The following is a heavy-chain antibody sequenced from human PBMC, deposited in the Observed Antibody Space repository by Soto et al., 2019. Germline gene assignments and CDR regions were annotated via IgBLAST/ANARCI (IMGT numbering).Heavy chain of an antibody. CDR2: IIPIFGTA. CDR3: ARGINIRVLKADIVYHYGMHV. D-gene: IGHD2-2*01. CDR1: GGTFSSYA. V-gene: IGHV1-69*13. J-gene: IGHJ6*02. Sequence: SVKVSCTASGGTFSSYAISWVRQAPGQGLEWMGGIIPIFGTANYAQKFQGRVTITADESTSTAYMELSSLRSEDTAVYYCARGINIRVLKADIVYHYGMHVCGQVPT.